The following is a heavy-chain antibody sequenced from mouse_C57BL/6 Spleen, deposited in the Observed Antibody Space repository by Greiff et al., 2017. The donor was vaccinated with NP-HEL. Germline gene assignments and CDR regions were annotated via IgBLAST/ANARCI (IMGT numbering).Heavy chain of an antibody. V-gene: IGHV5-4*01. Sequence: EVHLVESGGGLVKPGGSLKLSCAASGFTFSSYAMSWVRQTPEKRLEWVATISDGGSYTYYPDNVKGRFTISRDNAKNNLYLQMSHLKSEDTAMYYCARPYYYGSSSTYWYFDVWGTGTTVTVSS. CDR2: ISDGGSYT. CDR3: ARPYYYGSSSTYWYFDV. CDR1: GFTFSSYA. D-gene: IGHD1-1*01. J-gene: IGHJ1*03.